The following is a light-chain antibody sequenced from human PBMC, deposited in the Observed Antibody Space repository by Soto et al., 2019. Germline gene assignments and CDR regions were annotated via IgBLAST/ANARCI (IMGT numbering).Light chain of an antibody. CDR3: QQLNSYPLT. CDR1: QGISSY. Sequence: DIQLTQSPSFLSASVGDRVTITCRASQGISSYLAWYQQKPGKAPKLLIYAASTLQSGVPPRFSGSGSGTEFTLTISSLQPEDFATYYCQQLNSYPLTFGQGTRLEIK. J-gene: IGKJ5*01. CDR2: AAS. V-gene: IGKV1-9*01.